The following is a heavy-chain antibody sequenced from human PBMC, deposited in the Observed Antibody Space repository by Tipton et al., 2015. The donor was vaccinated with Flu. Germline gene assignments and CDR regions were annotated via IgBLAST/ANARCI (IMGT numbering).Heavy chain of an antibody. CDR3: ARHAGYCSSTSCYSGMDV. CDR1: GYSFTSYW. V-gene: IGHV5-51*01. J-gene: IGHJ6*02. Sequence: QLVQSGAEVKKPGESLKISCKGSGYSFTSYWIGWVRQMPGKGLEWMGIIYPGDSDTRYSPSFQGQVTISADKSISTAYLQWSSLKASDTAMYYWARHAGYCSSTSCYSGMDVWGQGTTVTVSS. CDR2: IYPGDSDT. D-gene: IGHD2-2*01.